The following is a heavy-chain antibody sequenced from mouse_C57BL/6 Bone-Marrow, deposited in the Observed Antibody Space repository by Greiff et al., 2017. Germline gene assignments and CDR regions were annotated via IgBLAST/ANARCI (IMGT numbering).Heavy chain of an antibody. D-gene: IGHD2-13*01. CDR3: ARWGIYYGEFYAKDY. J-gene: IGHJ4*01. CDR1: GYTFTGYW. V-gene: IGHV1-9*01. Sequence: VQLQQSGAELMKPGASVKLSCKATGYTFTGYWIEWVKQRPGHGLEWIGEILPGSGSTNYPEKFKGKATFTAATSSNNAYMQLSSLTCEDSAIYYCARWGIYYGEFYAKDYWGQGTSVTVSS. CDR2: ILPGSGST.